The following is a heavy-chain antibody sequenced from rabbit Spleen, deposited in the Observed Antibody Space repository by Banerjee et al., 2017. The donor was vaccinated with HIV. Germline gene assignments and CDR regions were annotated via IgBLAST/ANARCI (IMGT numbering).Heavy chain of an antibody. CDR1: GFDFSSYY. Sequence: QLEESGGGLVQPGGSLKLSCKASGFDFSSYYMSWVRQAPGKGLEWIGYIDPVFGSTYYASWVNGRFTVSSHNAQNTLHLQLNSLTAADTATYFCARLGAGISYFPLWGPGPLVPVS. J-gene: IGHJ4*01. D-gene: IGHD8-1*01. CDR3: ARLGAGISYFPL. V-gene: IGHV1S7*01. CDR2: IDPVFGST.